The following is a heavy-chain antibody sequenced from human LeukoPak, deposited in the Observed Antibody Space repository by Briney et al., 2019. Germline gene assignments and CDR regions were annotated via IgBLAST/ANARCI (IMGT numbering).Heavy chain of an antibody. J-gene: IGHJ4*02. V-gene: IGHV3-53*01. CDR1: GFTVSSNY. Sequence: HAGGSLRLSCAASGFTVSSNYMSWVRQAPGKGLEWVSAFSNSGETHYADSVKGRFTISRDNSKNTLYLQMNSLRADDTALYYCAKDLRLSVGTSPFDYWGQGTLVTVSS. CDR3: AKDLRLSVGTSPFDY. CDR2: FSNSGET. D-gene: IGHD4-23*01.